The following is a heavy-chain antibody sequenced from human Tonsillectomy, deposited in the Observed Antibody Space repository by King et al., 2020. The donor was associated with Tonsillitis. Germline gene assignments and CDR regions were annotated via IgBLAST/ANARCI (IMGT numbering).Heavy chain of an antibody. CDR1: GASISSSNW. D-gene: IGHD3-10*01. Sequence: VQLQESGPRLVRPSGTLSLTCSVSGASISSSNWWSWVRQPPGKGLEWIGEIYHSGSINYNPSLKSRVTISINKSKNQFSLRLRSVTAADTAVYYCARGVPELGGNWSDPGGKGTL. CDR3: ARGVPELGGNWSDP. V-gene: IGHV4-4*02. CDR2: IYHSGSI. J-gene: IGHJ5*02.